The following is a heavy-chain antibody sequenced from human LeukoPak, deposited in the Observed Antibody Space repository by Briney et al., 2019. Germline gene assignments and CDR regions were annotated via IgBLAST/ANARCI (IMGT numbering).Heavy chain of an antibody. Sequence: GGSLRLSCVASGFTVSSNYVSWVRQAPGRGLEWVSVIYSGGNTYYADSVKGRFTISRDNSKNTLYLQMNSLRAEDTAVYYCASPKGHYYDSSGYYYYGMDVWGQGTTVTVSS. J-gene: IGHJ6*02. CDR1: GFTVSSNY. V-gene: IGHV3-53*01. D-gene: IGHD3-22*01. CDR3: ASPKGHYYDSSGYYYYGMDV. CDR2: IYSGGNT.